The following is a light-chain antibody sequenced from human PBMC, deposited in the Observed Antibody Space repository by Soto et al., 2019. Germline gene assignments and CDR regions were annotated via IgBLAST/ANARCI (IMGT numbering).Light chain of an antibody. V-gene: IGLV2-11*01. J-gene: IGLJ1*01. CDR3: CSYAGSYTDV. CDR2: DVN. Sequence: QSALAQPRSVSGSPGQSVTISCTGTSSDVGGYNYVSWYQQHPGKAPKLMIYDVNKRPSGVPDRFSGSKSANTASLTISGLQAEDEADYYCCSYAGSYTDVFGTGTKVTVL. CDR1: SSDVGGYNY.